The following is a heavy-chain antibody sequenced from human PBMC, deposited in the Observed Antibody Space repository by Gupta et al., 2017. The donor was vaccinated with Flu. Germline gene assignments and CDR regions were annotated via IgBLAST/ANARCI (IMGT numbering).Heavy chain of an antibody. V-gene: IGHV3-23*01. CDR2: ISGSGHNT. CDR3: ARGAEFWGLLFDY. J-gene: IGHJ4*02. Sequence: EVVLLESGGGLIQPGGSLRLSCAGSGFTFRSHAMSWVRQAPGKGLEWVSSISGSGHNTYYADSAKGRFTISRDSSTNKMFLQMNSLRADDTAVYFCARGAEFWGLLFDYWGQGTLVTVSS. CDR1: GFTFRSHA. D-gene: IGHD3-16*01.